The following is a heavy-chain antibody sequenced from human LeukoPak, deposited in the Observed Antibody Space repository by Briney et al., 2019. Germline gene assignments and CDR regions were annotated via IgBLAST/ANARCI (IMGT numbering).Heavy chain of an antibody. J-gene: IGHJ5*02. V-gene: IGHV4-4*07. D-gene: IGHD7-27*01. CDR1: GGSISKYY. Sequence: PSETLSLPCTVSGGSISKYYWSWIRQPAGKGREWIGRIYTSGSTDYNPSLKSRVTMAVDTSKNQFSLKLSSVTAADTAVYYCARDGYWGLGWFGPWGQGTLVTVSS. CDR3: ARDGYWGLGWFGP. CDR2: IYTSGST.